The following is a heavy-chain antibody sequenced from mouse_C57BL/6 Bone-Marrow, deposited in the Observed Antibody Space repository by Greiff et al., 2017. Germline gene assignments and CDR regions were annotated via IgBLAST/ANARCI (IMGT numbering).Heavy chain of an antibody. Sequence: EVKLMESGGGLVQSGRSLRLSCATSGFTFSDFYMEWVRQAPGKGLEWIAASRNKANDYTTEYSASVKGRFIVSRDTSQSILYLQMNALRAEDTAIYYCARDGGALNDAMDYWGQGTSVTVSS. J-gene: IGHJ4*01. CDR1: GFTFSDFY. CDR2: SRNKANDYTT. CDR3: ARDGGALNDAMDY. V-gene: IGHV7-1*01.